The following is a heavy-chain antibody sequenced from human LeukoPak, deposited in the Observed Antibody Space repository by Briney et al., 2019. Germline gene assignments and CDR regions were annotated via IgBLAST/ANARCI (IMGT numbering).Heavy chain of an antibody. CDR2: ISDSGINT. CDR3: AKLEPAAYWFDP. J-gene: IGHJ5*02. V-gene: IGHV3-23*01. CDR1: GFTFRSYD. Sequence: GGSLRLSCAASGFTFRSYDMTWVRQAPGKGLEWVSGISDSGINTYYADSVKGRSTISRDNSKNTLYLQMDSLRAEDTAVYYCAKLEPAAYWFDPWGQGTLVTVSS. D-gene: IGHD2-2*01.